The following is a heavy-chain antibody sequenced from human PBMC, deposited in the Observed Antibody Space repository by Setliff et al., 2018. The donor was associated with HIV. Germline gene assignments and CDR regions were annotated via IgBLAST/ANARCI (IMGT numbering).Heavy chain of an antibody. CDR2: IYYSGST. CDR3: ARRDGYSYGFYFDY. Sequence: SETLSLTCTVSGGSISSPTYYWGWIRQPPGKGLEWIGTIYYSGSTYYNPSLKSRLTISVDTSKNQFSLKLSSVTAADTAVCYCARRDGYSYGFYFDYWGQGTLVTVSS. J-gene: IGHJ4*02. V-gene: IGHV4-39*01. D-gene: IGHD5-18*01. CDR1: GGSISSPTYY.